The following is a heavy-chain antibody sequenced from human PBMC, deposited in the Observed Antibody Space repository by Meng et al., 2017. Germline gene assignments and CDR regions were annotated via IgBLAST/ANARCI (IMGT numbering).Heavy chain of an antibody. CDR3: ARVGAITMVRGVNNWFDP. Sequence: VLVPDTGRGLVRPSGTPSPTCTVSRGCVSSGSYYWSWIRQPPGRGLEWIGYIYYSGSTNYNPSLKSRVTISVDTSKNQFSLKLSSVTAADTAVYYCARVGAITMVRGVNNWFDPWGQGTLVTVSS. V-gene: IGHV4-61*01. J-gene: IGHJ5*02. CDR2: IYYSGST. D-gene: IGHD3-10*01. CDR1: RGCVSSGSYY.